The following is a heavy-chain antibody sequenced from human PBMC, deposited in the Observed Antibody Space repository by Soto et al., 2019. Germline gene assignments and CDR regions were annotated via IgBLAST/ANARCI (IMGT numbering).Heavy chain of an antibody. Sequence: GGSLRLSCAASGFTSSSYSMNWVRQAPGKGLEWVSYISSSSSTIYYADSVKGRFTISRDNAKNSLYLQMNSLRDEDTAVYYRARDPALGYYGSGSYHPYYYYGMDVWGQGTTVTVSS. V-gene: IGHV3-48*02. CDR2: ISSSSSTI. J-gene: IGHJ6*02. D-gene: IGHD3-10*01. CDR1: GFTSSSYS. CDR3: ARDPALGYYGSGSYHPYYYYGMDV.